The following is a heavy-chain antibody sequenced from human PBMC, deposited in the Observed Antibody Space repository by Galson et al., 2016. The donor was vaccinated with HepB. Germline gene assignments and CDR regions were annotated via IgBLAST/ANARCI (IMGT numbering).Heavy chain of an antibody. CDR3: ATVGSYSTNDSFDI. V-gene: IGHV3-15*07. CDR1: GFSFSNAW. Sequence: SMRLPCAASGFSFSNAWMNWVRQAPGKGLEWVGRIKRNPDGGTRDYDPPVRGRVSVSRDDSENTLYLQMNSLKTADSAVYYCATVGSYSTNDSFDIWGQGTMVTVAS. J-gene: IGHJ3*02. D-gene: IGHD1-26*01. CDR2: IKRNPDGGTR.